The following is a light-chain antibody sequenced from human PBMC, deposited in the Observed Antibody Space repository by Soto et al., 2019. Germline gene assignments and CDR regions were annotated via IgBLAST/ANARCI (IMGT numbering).Light chain of an antibody. J-gene: IGLJ3*02. CDR1: SSDVGGYDF. Sequence: QSVLTQPRSVSGSPGQSVTISCTGTSSDVGGYDFVSWYQQHPGKAPKLTFYDVTKRPSWVPDRFSGAKSGNSASLTISGLRAEDEADYYCCSYAGSYNLGVFGGGTKLTV. V-gene: IGLV2-11*01. CDR3: CSYAGSYNLGV. CDR2: DVT.